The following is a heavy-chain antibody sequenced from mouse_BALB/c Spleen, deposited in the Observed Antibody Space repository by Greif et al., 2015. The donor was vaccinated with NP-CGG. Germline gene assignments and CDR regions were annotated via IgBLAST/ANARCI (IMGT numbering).Heavy chain of an antibody. CDR1: GYTFTNYW. CDR3: ARSPYRYDVAMDY. D-gene: IGHD2-14*01. V-gene: IGHV1-63*02. Sequence: QVQLQQSGAELVRPGTSVKISCKASGYTFTNYWLGWVKQRPGHGLEWIGDIYPGGGYTNYNEKFKGKATLTADTSSSTAYMQLSSLTSEDSAVYFCARSPYRYDVAMDYWGQGTSVTVSS. CDR2: IYPGGGYT. J-gene: IGHJ4*01.